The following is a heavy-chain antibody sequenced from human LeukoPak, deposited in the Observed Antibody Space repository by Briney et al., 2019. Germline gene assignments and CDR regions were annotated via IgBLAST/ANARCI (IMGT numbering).Heavy chain of an antibody. Sequence: PSETLSLTCTVSGGSISSSSYYWGWIRQPPGKGLEWIGSIYYSGSTYYNPSLKSRVTISVDTSKNQFSLKLSSVTAADTAVYYCARDPVTVTKGFDIWGQGTMVSVSS. CDR1: GGSISSSSYY. V-gene: IGHV4-39*07. D-gene: IGHD4-17*01. CDR3: ARDPVTVTKGFDI. J-gene: IGHJ3*02. CDR2: IYYSGST.